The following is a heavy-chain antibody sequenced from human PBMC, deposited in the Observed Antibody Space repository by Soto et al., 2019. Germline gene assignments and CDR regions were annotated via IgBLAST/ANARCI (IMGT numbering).Heavy chain of an antibody. D-gene: IGHD2-21*01. CDR2: IYTDDNI. CDR1: GFTVSGNY. V-gene: IGHV3-53*01. CDR3: ATELIAKYGMDV. J-gene: IGHJ6*02. Sequence: EVQLVESGGGLVQPGGSLRLSCAASGFTVSGNYVTWVRQAQGKGLEWVSVIYTDDNIYYADSVTGRFTISRDNAKNTFYLQMKRLRVEDTAVYYCATELIAKYGMDVWGQGTTVTVSS.